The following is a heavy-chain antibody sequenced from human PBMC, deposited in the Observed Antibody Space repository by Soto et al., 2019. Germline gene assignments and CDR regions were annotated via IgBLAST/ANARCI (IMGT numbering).Heavy chain of an antibody. CDR2: IWYDGSYE. D-gene: IGHD3-10*01. V-gene: IGHV3-33*01. J-gene: IGHJ5*02. Sequence: GGSLRLSCAASGFSFNNNGMHWVRQAPGKGLEWVAAIWYDGSYEYYGDSVKGRFTISRDNSKNTLYLQMNSLRAEDTAVYYCASAHMVRGVPNWLDTWGQGTLVTVSS. CDR1: GFSFNNNG. CDR3: ASAHMVRGVPNWLDT.